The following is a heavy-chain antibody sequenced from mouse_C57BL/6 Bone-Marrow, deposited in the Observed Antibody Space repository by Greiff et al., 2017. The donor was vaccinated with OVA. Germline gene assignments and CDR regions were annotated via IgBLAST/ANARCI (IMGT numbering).Heavy chain of an antibody. CDR3: ARYSNYEAMDY. J-gene: IGHJ4*01. D-gene: IGHD2-5*01. V-gene: IGHV5-4*03. CDR1: GFTFSSYA. Sequence: EVKLVESGGGLVKPGGSLKLSCAASGFTFSSYAMSWVRQTPEKRLEWVATISDGGSYTYYPDNVKGRFTISRDNAKNNLYLQMSHLKSEDTAMYYCARYSNYEAMDYWGQGTSVTVSS. CDR2: ISDGGSYT.